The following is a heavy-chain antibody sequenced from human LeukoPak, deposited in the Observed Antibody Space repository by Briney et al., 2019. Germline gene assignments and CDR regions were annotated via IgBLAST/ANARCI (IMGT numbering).Heavy chain of an antibody. V-gene: IGHV3-74*01. CDR3: ARDTRVLYSGSYYYYYYMDV. CDR2: INTDGSST. Sequence: GGSLRLSCAASGFTFSSYWMHWVRQAPGKGLVWVSRINTDGSSTSYADSVKGRFTISRDNAKNTLYLQMNSLRAEDTDVYYCARDTRVLYSGSYYYYYYMDVWGKGTTVNVS. J-gene: IGHJ6*03. D-gene: IGHD1-26*01. CDR1: GFTFSSYW.